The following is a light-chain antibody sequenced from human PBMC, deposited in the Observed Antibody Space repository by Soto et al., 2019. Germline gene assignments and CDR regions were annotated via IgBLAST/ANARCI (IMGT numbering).Light chain of an antibody. CDR3: QQYENYPYT. CDR1: LSINNY. V-gene: IGKV1-16*01. CDR2: AAT. J-gene: IGKJ2*01. Sequence: DIQMTQSPSSLSASVGERVTITCRASLSINNYLDWFQQKPGNAPNRLIYAATSLQTGVPSRFSGSGFGTDFTLTITSPQPEDSATYYCQQYENYPYTFGQGTKVEIK.